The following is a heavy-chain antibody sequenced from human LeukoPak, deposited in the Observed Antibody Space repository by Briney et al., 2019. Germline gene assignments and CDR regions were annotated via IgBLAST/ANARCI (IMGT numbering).Heavy chain of an antibody. CDR3: ARSRTPKSITMVRGVILPNYYYYMDV. J-gene: IGHJ6*03. V-gene: IGHV4-34*01. D-gene: IGHD3-10*01. CDR2: INHSGST. CDR1: GGSFSGYY. Sequence: SETLSLTCAVYGGSFSGYYWSWIRQPPGKGLEWIGEINHSGSTNYNPSLKKRVTISVATSKNQFYLKLSSVTAADTAVYYCARSRTPKSITMVRGVILPNYYYYMDVWGKGTTVTVSS.